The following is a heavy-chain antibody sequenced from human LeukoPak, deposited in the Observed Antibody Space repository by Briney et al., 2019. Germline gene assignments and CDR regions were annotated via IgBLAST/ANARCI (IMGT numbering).Heavy chain of an antibody. D-gene: IGHD3-9*01. CDR2: ISSSSSYI. V-gene: IGHV3-21*01. CDR3: ARGETVLRYFDWSRGDWFDP. J-gene: IGHJ5*02. Sequence: PGGSLRLSCAASGFTFSSYSMNWVRQAPGKGLEWVSSISSSSSYIYYADAVKGRFTISRDNAKNSLYLQMNSLRAEDTAVYYCARGETVLRYFDWSRGDWFDPWGQGTLVTVSS. CDR1: GFTFSSYS.